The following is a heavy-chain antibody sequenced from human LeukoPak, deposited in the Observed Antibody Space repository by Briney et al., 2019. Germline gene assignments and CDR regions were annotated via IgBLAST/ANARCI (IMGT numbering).Heavy chain of an antibody. J-gene: IGHJ4*02. V-gene: IGHV1-69*04. CDR1: GGTFSSYA. Sequence: SVKVSCKASGGTFSSYAISWVRQAPGQGLEWMGRIIPILGIANYAQKFQGRVTIAADKSTSTAYMELSSLRSEDTAVYYCARDRDYGDHSFDYWGQGTLVTVSS. D-gene: IGHD4-17*01. CDR3: ARDRDYGDHSFDY. CDR2: IIPILGIA.